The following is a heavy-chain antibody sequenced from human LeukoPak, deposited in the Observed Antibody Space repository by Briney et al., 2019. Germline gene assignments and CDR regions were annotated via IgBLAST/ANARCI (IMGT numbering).Heavy chain of an antibody. CDR1: GFTFRSNA. D-gene: IGHD2-15*01. Sequence: PGRSLRLSCAASGFTFRSNAMHWVRQAPGKGLEWVAFISYDGSNKYYADSVKGRFTISRDNSKNTLYLQMNSLRAEDTAVYYCAKDLATKYTLDYWGQGTLVTVSS. J-gene: IGHJ4*02. V-gene: IGHV3-30*18. CDR2: ISYDGSNK. CDR3: AKDLATKYTLDY.